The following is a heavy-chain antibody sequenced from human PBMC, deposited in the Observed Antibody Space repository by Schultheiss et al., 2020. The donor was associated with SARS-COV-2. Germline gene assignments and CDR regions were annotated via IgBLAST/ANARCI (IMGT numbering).Heavy chain of an antibody. CDR1: GFSFSRNP. Sequence: GGSLRLSCAASGFSFSRNPMHWVRQAPGKGLEWVAVISYDDSNEYYADSVKGRFTISRDNSKNTLYLQMNSLRVEDTAVYYCARDVYSGYDLGYYYGVDVWGQGTTVTVSS. V-gene: IGHV3-30*01. CDR2: ISYDDSNE. D-gene: IGHD5-12*01. J-gene: IGHJ6*02. CDR3: ARDVYSGYDLGYYYGVDV.